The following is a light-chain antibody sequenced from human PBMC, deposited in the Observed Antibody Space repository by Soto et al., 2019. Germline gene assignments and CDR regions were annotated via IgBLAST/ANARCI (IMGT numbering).Light chain of an antibody. J-gene: IGLJ2*01. CDR2: EVS. V-gene: IGLV2-8*01. CDR1: SSDVGGYNY. Sequence: QSALTQPPSASGSPGQSVTISCTGTSSDVGGYNYVSWYQQHPGKAPKLMIYEVSKRPSGVPDRFSGSKSGNTASLTVSGLQAEDEGDYYCCSYAGSNNLVFGGGTKLTVL. CDR3: CSYAGSNNLV.